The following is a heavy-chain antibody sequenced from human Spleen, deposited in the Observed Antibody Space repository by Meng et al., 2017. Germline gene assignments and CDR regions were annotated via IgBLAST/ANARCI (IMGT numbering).Heavy chain of an antibody. D-gene: IGHD1-1*01. V-gene: IGHV3-74*01. J-gene: IGHJ1*01. CDR1: GFTFRGHW. CDR3: TNDRLNH. Sequence: GQLVVSGEGLVQPGGSLGLSCAAPGFTFRGHWMHWVRQAPGKGLVWVSRINTDGSTTTYADSVKGRFSISRDNAKNTLYLQMNSLRAEDTAVYYCTNDRLNHWGQGTLVTVSS. CDR2: INTDGSTT.